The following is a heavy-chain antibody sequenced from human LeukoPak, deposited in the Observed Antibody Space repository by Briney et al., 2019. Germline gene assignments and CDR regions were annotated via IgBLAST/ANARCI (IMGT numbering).Heavy chain of an antibody. D-gene: IGHD3-22*01. Sequence: LGGSLRLSCAASGFTFSNYGMHWVRQAPGKGLEWVAFTQYDGNYNKYADSVKGRFTISRDNSKNTMFLQMNSLRPEDTAVYFCAKDRAMQGYYDSTGYYGNFYCVDVWGKGTTVIVSS. CDR1: GFTFSNYG. CDR3: AKDRAMQGYYDSTGYYGNFYCVDV. J-gene: IGHJ6*03. V-gene: IGHV3-30*02. CDR2: TQYDGNYN.